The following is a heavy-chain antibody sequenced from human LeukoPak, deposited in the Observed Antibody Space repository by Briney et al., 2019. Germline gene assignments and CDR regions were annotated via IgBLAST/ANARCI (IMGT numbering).Heavy chain of an antibody. D-gene: IGHD2-2*01. V-gene: IGHV4-39*01. CDR1: GGSISSSSYY. Sequence: PSETLSLTCTVSGGSISSSSYYWGWIRQPPAKGLEWIGNIHYSGSTYYNPSLKSRVTISVDTSKNQFSLKLSSVTAADTAVYYCARRNVVVPAAMARAFDIWGQGTMVTVSS. J-gene: IGHJ3*02. CDR2: IHYSGST. CDR3: ARRNVVVPAAMARAFDI.